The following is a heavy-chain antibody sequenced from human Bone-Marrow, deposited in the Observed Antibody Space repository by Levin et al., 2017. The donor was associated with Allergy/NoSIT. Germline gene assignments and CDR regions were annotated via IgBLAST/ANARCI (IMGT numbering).Heavy chain of an antibody. CDR3: ARDLRAVYESGSYNTAFDI. CDR1: GFTFRSYS. D-gene: IGHD3-10*01. V-gene: IGHV3-21*01. Sequence: GESLKISCAASGFTFRSYSMNWVRQAPGKGLEWVSFISSSSSSIYYADSVKGRFTISRDNAENSVYLQMNSLGAEDTAVYYCARDLRAVYESGSYNTAFDIRGQGTMATVSS. CDR2: ISSSSSSI. J-gene: IGHJ3*02.